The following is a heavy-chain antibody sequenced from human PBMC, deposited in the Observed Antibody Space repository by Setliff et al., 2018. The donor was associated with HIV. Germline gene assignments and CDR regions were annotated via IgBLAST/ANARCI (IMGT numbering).Heavy chain of an antibody. J-gene: IGHJ3*02. V-gene: IGHV3-23*03. CDR1: GGSIGTYY. Sequence: ETLSLTCTASGGSIGTYYWSWIRQAPGKGLEWVSVIYTGDSSTYYADSVKGRFTISRDNSKNTLYLQMNSLRAEDTAVYYCATRGWSGNSAFDIWGQGTMVTVSS. CDR2: IYTGDSST. D-gene: IGHD3-3*01. CDR3: ATRGWSGNSAFDI.